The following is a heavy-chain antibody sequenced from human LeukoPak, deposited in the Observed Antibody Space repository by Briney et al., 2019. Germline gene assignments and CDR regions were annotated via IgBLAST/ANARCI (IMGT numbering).Heavy chain of an antibody. CDR3: ARGAMATIFGTVAQTDFDY. Sequence: PSETLSLTCTVSGGSISSSSYYWGWIRQPPGKGLEWIGSIYYSGSTYYNPSLKSRVTISVDTSKNQFSLKLSSVTAADTAVYYCARGAMATIFGTVAQTDFDYWGQGTLVTVSS. J-gene: IGHJ4*02. V-gene: IGHV4-39*01. CDR1: GGSISSSSYY. CDR2: IYYSGST. D-gene: IGHD5-24*01.